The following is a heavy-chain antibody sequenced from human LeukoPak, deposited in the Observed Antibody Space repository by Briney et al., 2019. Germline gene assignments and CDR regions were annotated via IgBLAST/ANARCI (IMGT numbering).Heavy chain of an antibody. Sequence: PGGSLRLSCAASGFTFSSYSMNWVRQAPGKGLEWVSSISSSSSYIYYADSVKGRFTISRDNAKNSLYLQMNSLRAEDTAVYYCARDTNVVPAARRCAFDIWGQGTMVTVSS. J-gene: IGHJ3*02. CDR2: ISSSSSYI. CDR3: ARDTNVVPAARRCAFDI. CDR1: GFTFSSYS. D-gene: IGHD2-2*01. V-gene: IGHV3-21*01.